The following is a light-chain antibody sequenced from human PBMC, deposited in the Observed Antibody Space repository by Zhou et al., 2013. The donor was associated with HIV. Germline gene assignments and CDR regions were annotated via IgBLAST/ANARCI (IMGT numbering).Light chain of an antibody. Sequence: EIVLTQSPATLSLSPGERATISCRASRSVNTYLAWYQHKPGQAPRLLIYDASNRATGIPARFSGSGSGTDFTLTISSLEPEDFAVYYCQQHSSSFTFGPGTIVEIK. V-gene: IGKV3-11*01. CDR3: QQHSSSFT. CDR1: RSVNTY. CDR2: DAS. J-gene: IGKJ3*01.